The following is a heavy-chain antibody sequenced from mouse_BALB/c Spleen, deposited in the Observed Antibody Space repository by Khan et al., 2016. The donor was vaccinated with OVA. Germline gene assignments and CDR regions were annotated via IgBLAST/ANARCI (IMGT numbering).Heavy chain of an antibody. D-gene: IGHD1-1*01. CDR3: TRLACYYDSEGFAY. CDR1: GFTFSTYG. CDR2: VSTGGSYT. Sequence: EVELVESGGDLVKPGGSLKLSCAASGFTFSTYGMSWVRQAPDKRLEWVATVSTGGSYTYYPDSVKGRFTISRDNAKNTLYLQMSGLRSEDTAMFYCTRLACYYDSEGFAYWGQGTLVTVSA. J-gene: IGHJ3*01. V-gene: IGHV5-6*01.